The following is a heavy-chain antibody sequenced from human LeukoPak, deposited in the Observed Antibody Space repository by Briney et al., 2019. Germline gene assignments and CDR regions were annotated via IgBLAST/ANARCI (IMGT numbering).Heavy chain of an antibody. Sequence: GGSLRLSCAASGFTFSNAWMNWDRQAPGKGLEWVANIKQDGSEKYYVDSVKGRFTISRDNAKNSLYLQMNSLRAEDMALYYCAKDKAAAGFEYFQHWGQGTLVTVSA. CDR3: AKDKAAAGFEYFQH. D-gene: IGHD6-13*01. CDR1: GFTFSNAW. V-gene: IGHV3-7*03. CDR2: IKQDGSEK. J-gene: IGHJ1*01.